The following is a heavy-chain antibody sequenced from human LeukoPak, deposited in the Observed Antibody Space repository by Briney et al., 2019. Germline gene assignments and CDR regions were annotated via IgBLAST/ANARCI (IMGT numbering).Heavy chain of an antibody. J-gene: IGHJ3*02. CDR3: ARVYLLGFAFDI. D-gene: IGHD2-8*01. Sequence: GGSLRLSCAASGFTFSSYEINWVRQAPGKGLEWVSYISSSGSTIKYADSVRGRFTISRDNAKNSLYLQMNSLRAEDTAVYYCARVYLLGFAFDIWGQGTMVTVSS. CDR2: ISSSGSTI. V-gene: IGHV3-48*03. CDR1: GFTFSSYE.